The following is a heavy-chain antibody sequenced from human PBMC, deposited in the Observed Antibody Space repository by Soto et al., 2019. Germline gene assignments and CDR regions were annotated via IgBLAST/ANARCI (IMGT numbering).Heavy chain of an antibody. V-gene: IGHV1-2*02. CDR1: GYTFTGYY. J-gene: IGHJ6*02. Sequence: QVQLVQSGAEVKKPGASVKVSCKASGYTFTGYYMHWVRQAPGQGLEWMGWINPNSGGTNYAQKFQGRVTMTRDTSISTAYMELSRLRSDDTAVYYCARERTAYCSSTSCHRYGMAVWGQGTTVTVSS. D-gene: IGHD2-2*02. CDR3: ARERTAYCSSTSCHRYGMAV. CDR2: INPNSGGT.